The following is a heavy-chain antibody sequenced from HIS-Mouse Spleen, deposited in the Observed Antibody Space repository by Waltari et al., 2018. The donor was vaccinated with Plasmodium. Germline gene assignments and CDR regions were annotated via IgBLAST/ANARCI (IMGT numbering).Heavy chain of an antibody. Sequence: QVQLQQWGAGLLKPSATLSLTCAVYGGSFSVYYWSWIRQPPGKGLEWIGEINHSGSNNYNPSLKSRVTISVDTSKNQFSLKLSSVTAADTAVYYCARAPIRDAFDIWGQGTMVTVSS. D-gene: IGHD3-9*01. CDR3: ARAPIRDAFDI. V-gene: IGHV4-34*01. J-gene: IGHJ3*02. CDR2: INHSGSN. CDR1: GGSFSVYY.